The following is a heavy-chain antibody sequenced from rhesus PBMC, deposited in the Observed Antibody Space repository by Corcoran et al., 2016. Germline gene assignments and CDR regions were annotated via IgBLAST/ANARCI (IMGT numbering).Heavy chain of an antibody. Sequence: QVTLKESGPALVKPTQTLTLTCTFSGFSISTNGVGVGLIRHPPGEALEWLALIYWDDDEYYSTFLKNRLTISKDASKNQVVLTMTNMDPVDTATYYCVRRLYGNYFDFWGQGVLVTVSS. CDR2: IYWDDDE. CDR1: GFSISTNGVG. V-gene: IGHV2-174*01. J-gene: IGHJ4*01. D-gene: IGHD3-9*01. CDR3: VRRLYGNYFDF.